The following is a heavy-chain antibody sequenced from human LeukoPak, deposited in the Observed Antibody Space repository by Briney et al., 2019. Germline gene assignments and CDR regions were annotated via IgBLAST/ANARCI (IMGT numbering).Heavy chain of an antibody. V-gene: IGHV3-23*01. CDR2: IFPSGGEI. CDR1: GFTFSTFA. J-gene: IGHJ4*02. CDR3: ATEGDYFDY. Sequence: GGSLRLSCAASGFTFSTFAMIWVRQPPGKGLEWVSSIFPSGGEIHYADSVRGRFTISRDNSKSTLSLQMNSLRAEDTAVYYCATEGDYFDYWGQGTLVTVSS.